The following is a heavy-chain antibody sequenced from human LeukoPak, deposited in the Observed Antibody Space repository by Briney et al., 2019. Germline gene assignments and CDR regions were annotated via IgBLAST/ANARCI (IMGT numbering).Heavy chain of an antibody. CDR2: ISSSSSYI. Sequence: GGSLRLSCAASGFTFSSYWMSWVRQAPGKGLEWVSSISSSSSYIYYADSVKGRFTISRDNAKNSLYLKMNSLRAEDTAVYYCARALRTYDSMDYWGQGTLVTVSS. CDR1: GFTFSSYW. D-gene: IGHD3-22*01. CDR3: ARALRTYDSMDY. J-gene: IGHJ4*02. V-gene: IGHV3-21*01.